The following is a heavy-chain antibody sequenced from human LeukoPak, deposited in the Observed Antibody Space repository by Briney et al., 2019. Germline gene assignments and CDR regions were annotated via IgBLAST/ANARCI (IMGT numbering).Heavy chain of an antibody. D-gene: IGHD6-13*01. CDR2: IIPIFGTA. J-gene: IGHJ3*02. CDR1: GGTFSSYA. Sequence: SVKVSCKASGGTFSSYAISWVRQAPGQGLEWMGGIIPIFGTANYAQKFQGRVTITADESTSTAYMELSSLRSEDTAVYYCATVPAAGNKAFDIWGQGTMVTVSS. CDR3: ATVPAAGNKAFDI. V-gene: IGHV1-69*13.